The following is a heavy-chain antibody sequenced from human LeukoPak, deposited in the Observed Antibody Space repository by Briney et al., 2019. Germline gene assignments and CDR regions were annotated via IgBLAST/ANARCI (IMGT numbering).Heavy chain of an antibody. V-gene: IGHV3-30*18. CDR3: AKSPTSVAVKGMDV. CDR1: GFTFSSDG. Sequence: GRSLRLSCAASGFTFSSDGMHCVRQAPGKGLEWVAVISYDGSNKYYADSVKGRFTISRDNSKNTLYLQMNSLRAEDTAVYYCAKSPTSVAVKGMDVWGQGTTVTVSS. J-gene: IGHJ6*02. D-gene: IGHD6-19*01. CDR2: ISYDGSNK.